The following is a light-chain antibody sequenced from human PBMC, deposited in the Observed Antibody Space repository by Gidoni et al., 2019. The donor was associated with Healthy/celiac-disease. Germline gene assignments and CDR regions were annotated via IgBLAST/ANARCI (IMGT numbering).Light chain of an antibody. J-gene: IGLJ2*01. Sequence: QSVLTQPPSVSAAPGQKVTIPCSGSSSTIGTNYVSWYQQLPGTAPKLLIYGNNKRPSGIPDRFSGSKSGTSATLGITGLQTGDEADYYCGTWDSSLSAVVFGGGTKLTVL. CDR1: SSTIGTNY. V-gene: IGLV1-51*01. CDR3: GTWDSSLSAVV. CDR2: GNN.